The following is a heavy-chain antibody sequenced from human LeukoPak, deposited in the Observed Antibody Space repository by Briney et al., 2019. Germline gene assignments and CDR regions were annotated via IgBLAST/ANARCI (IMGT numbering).Heavy chain of an antibody. D-gene: IGHD3-3*01. Sequence: PSETLSLTCTVSGGSISSSSYYWGWIRQPPGKGLEWIGSIYYSGSTYYNPSLKSRVTISVDTSKNQFSLKLSSVTAADTAVYYCARHARAIWGGGVLRFLEWLPHFDYWGQGTLVTVSS. CDR2: IYYSGST. J-gene: IGHJ4*02. CDR3: ARHARAIWGGGVLRFLEWLPHFDY. V-gene: IGHV4-39*01. CDR1: GGSISSSSYY.